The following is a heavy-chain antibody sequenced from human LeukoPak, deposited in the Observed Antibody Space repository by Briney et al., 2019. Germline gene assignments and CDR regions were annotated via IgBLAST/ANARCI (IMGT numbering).Heavy chain of an antibody. CDR2: IKQDGSEK. D-gene: IGHD1-7*01. V-gene: IGHV3-7*01. Sequence: GGSLRLSCAASGFTFSDYYMNWVRQAPGKGLEWVANIKQDGSEKYYVDSVKGRFTISRDNAKNSLHLQMNSLRAEDTALYYCARDGGMGTASVFDIWGQGTMVTVSS. CDR1: GFTFSDYY. CDR3: ARDGGMGTASVFDI. J-gene: IGHJ3*02.